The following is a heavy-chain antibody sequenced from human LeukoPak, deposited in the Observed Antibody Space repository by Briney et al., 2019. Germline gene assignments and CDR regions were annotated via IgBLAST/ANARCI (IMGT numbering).Heavy chain of an antibody. CDR3: ARYGSGSYAENWFDP. J-gene: IGHJ5*02. Sequence: IYPGHSDTRYSPSFPGQVTISADKSISTAYLQWSSLKASDTAMYYCARYGSGSYAENWFDPWGQGTLVTVSS. CDR2: IYPGHSDT. D-gene: IGHD3-10*01. V-gene: IGHV5-51*01.